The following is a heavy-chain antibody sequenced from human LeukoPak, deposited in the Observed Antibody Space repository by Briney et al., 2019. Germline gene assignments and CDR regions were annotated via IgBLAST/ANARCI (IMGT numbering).Heavy chain of an antibody. J-gene: IGHJ4*02. CDR3: ARHSVEYCSGGSCFPIPFDY. D-gene: IGHD2-15*01. Sequence: SETLSLTCAVYGGSFSGYYWSWIRQPPGKGLEWIGEINHSGSTNYNPSLKSRVTISVDTSKNQFSLKLSSVTAADTAVYYCARHSVEYCSGGSCFPIPFDYWGQGTLVTVSS. CDR2: INHSGST. V-gene: IGHV4-34*01. CDR1: GGSFSGYY.